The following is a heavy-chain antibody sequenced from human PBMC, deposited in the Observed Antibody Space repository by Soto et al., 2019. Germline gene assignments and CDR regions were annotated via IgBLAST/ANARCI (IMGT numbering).Heavy chain of an antibody. CDR2: INPYNGNT. CDR1: GYTFSSYG. CDR3: ARSGHSDY. J-gene: IGHJ4*02. V-gene: IGHV1-18*01. Sequence: ASVKVSCKASGYTFSSYGISWVRQAPGQGLEWLGWINPYNGNTDYAQQFQDRVTMTTETSTSTAYMELRSLRSDDTAVYYCARSGHSDYWGQGTLVTVSS. D-gene: IGHD6-25*01.